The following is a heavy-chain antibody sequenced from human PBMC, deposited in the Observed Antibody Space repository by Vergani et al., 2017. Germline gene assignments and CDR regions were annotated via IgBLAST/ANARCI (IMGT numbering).Heavy chain of an antibody. CDR3: ARTYYDSSGYYYDYYGMDV. J-gene: IGHJ6*02. Sequence: QVQLVQSGAEVKKPGASVKVSCKASGYTFTSYGISWVRQAPGQGLEWMGWISAYNGNTNYAQKLQGRVTITADKSTSTAYMELSSLRSEDTAVYYCARTYYDSSGYYYDYYGMDVWGQGTTVTVSS. CDR1: GYTFTSYG. CDR2: ISAYNGNT. V-gene: IGHV1-18*01. D-gene: IGHD3-22*01.